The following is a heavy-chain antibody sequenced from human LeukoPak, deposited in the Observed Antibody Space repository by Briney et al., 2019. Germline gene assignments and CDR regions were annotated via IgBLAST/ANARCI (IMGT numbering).Heavy chain of an antibody. V-gene: IGHV4-34*01. D-gene: IGHD1-26*01. J-gene: IGHJ4*02. CDR1: GGSFSGYY. CDR2: ITHSGTT. Sequence: SETLSLTCAVYGGSFSGYYWTWIRQPPGKGLEWIGEITHSGTTNYNPSLKSRVTISVDTSKNHFSLKLNSVTAADTAIYYCARGRRVGATEYYFDYWGQGTLVTVSS. CDR3: ARGRRVGATEYYFDY.